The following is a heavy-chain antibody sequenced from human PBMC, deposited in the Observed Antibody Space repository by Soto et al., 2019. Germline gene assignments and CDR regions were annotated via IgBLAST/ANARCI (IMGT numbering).Heavy chain of an antibody. CDR1: GFAVSSNY. CDR2: IYSGGTT. V-gene: IGHV3-53*04. J-gene: IGHJ6*02. Sequence: EVQLVESGGGLVQPGGSLRLSCAASGFAVSSNYLTWVRQAPGKGLECVSTIYSGGTTDYADSVKGRFTISRHNSKNTLYLQMNSLRAEDTAVYYWARVSEPFYYGMDVWGQGTTVTVSS. CDR3: ARVSEPFYYGMDV.